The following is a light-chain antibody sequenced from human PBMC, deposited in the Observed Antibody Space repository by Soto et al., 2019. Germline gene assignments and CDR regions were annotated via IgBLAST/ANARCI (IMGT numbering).Light chain of an antibody. V-gene: IGKV1-39*01. Sequence: DIQMTQSPSSLSASVGDRVTITCRASQSISSYLNWYQQKPGKAPNLLIYAASTLQSGVPSRFSGSGSGTEFTLTIRSLQPEDFATYYCQQSYTTPLTFGGGTKVEIK. CDR3: QQSYTTPLT. CDR1: QSISSY. CDR2: AAS. J-gene: IGKJ4*01.